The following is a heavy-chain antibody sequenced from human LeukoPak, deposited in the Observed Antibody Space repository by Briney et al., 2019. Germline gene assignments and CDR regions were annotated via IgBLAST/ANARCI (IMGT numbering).Heavy chain of an antibody. CDR3: AGWVWTVSRVEYFEN. D-gene: IGHD3/OR15-3a*01. V-gene: IGHV4-59*01. J-gene: IGHJ1*01. Sequence: PSETLSLTCTVSGGSMNSYYWSWVRQPPGKGLEWIGNIHHSGSTNYHSSLMSRVTMSIDTSKNLFSLNLNSVTAANTAVYYCAGWVWTVSRVEYFENWGQGTLVTVTS. CDR1: GGSMNSYY. CDR2: IHHSGST.